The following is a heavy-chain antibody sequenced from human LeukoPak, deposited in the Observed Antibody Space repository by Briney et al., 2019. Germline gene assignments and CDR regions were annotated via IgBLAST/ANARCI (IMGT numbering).Heavy chain of an antibody. CDR2: IYPGDSTT. CDR3: ARRQSHQGSGWNY. D-gene: IGHD6-19*01. Sequence: GESLKISCQGSGYTFTTYWIAWVRQVPGKGLEWMGIIYPGDSTTAYSPSFQGQVTISADKSISAAYLQWSSLRASDTAIYYCARRQSHQGSGWNYWGQGTLVTVSS. J-gene: IGHJ4*02. CDR1: GYTFTTYW. V-gene: IGHV5-51*01.